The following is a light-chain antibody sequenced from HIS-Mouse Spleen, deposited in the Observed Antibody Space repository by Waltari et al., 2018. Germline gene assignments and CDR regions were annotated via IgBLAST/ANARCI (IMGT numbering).Light chain of an antibody. CDR2: AAS. J-gene: IGKJ1*01. Sequence: DIQLTQSPSFLSASVADRVTITCRASQGISSYLAWSQQKPGKAPKLLIYAASTLQSGVPSRFSGSGSGTEFTLTISSLQPEDFATYYCQQLNSYPPTFGQGTKVEIK. CDR3: QQLNSYPPT. V-gene: IGKV1-9*01. CDR1: QGISSY.